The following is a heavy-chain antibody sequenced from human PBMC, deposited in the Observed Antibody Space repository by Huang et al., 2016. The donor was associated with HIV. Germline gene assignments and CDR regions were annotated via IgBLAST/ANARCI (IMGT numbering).Heavy chain of an antibody. J-gene: IGHJ3*02. CDR3: AREDRNAFDI. Sequence: QVHLQESGPGLVKPSETLSLICTVSGVSTRTYFWSWIRQPAGKGPECIALMQQSGDTKSNPSLRSRVTMSVDTSKNQLSLRLTSVTAADTAVYYCAREDRNAFDIWGQGIMVIVSS. CDR1: GVSTRTYF. CDR2: MQQSGDT. V-gene: IGHV4-4*07.